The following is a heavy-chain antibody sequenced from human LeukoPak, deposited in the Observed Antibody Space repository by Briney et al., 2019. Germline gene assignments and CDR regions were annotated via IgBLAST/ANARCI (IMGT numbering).Heavy chain of an antibody. CDR3: ASVYGSGSYSQTDAFDI. D-gene: IGHD3-10*01. CDR2: INTNTGIP. CDR1: GYTFTSYA. V-gene: IGHV7-4-1*02. J-gene: IGHJ3*02. Sequence: GASVKVSCKASGYTFTSYAMNWVRQAPGQGLEWVGWINTNTGIPTYAQGFTGRFVFSLDTSVSTAYLQISSLKAEDTAVYYCASVYGSGSYSQTDAFDIWGQGTMVTVSS.